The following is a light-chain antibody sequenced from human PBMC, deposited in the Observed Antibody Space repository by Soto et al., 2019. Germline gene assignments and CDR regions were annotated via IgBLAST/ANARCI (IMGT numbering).Light chain of an antibody. J-gene: IGLJ1*01. CDR1: SSDVGGYNY. CDR3: SSYRSSSTYV. Sequence: QSALTQPASVSGSPGQSITISCTGTSSDVGGYNYISWYQQHPGKALKLMIYDVSNRPSGVSNRFSGSKSGNTASLTISGLQAEDEADYYCSSYRSSSTYVFGTGTKVTVL. V-gene: IGLV2-14*01. CDR2: DVS.